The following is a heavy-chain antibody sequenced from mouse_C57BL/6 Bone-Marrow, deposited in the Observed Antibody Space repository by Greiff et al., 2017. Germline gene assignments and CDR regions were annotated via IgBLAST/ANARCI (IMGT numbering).Heavy chain of an antibody. CDR3: ARSGPLGRSFDY. CDR2: IYPTSGRT. Sequence: QVQLQQPGAELVKPGASVKMSCKASGYTFTSYWITWVTQRPGQGLEWIGDIYPTSGRTNYNEKVKSKAILTVDTSANTAYMQRSSLTSEYSAVFYCARSGPLGRSFDYWGQGTTLTVSS. D-gene: IGHD4-1*01. J-gene: IGHJ2*01. CDR1: GYTFTSYW. V-gene: IGHV1-55*01.